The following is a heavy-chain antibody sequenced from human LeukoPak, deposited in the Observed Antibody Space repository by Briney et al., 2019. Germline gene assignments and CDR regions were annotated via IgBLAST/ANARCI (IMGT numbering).Heavy chain of an antibody. D-gene: IGHD3-22*01. CDR3: ARDRVYDSSGYHYGPPVY. V-gene: IGHV3-53*01. J-gene: IGHJ4*02. CDR1: GFTVSSNY. CDR2: IYSGGST. Sequence: GGSLRLSCAASGFTVSSNYMSWVRQAPGKGLEWVSVIYSGGSTYYADSVKGRFTISRDNSKNTLYLQMNSLRAEDTAVYYCARDRVYDSSGYHYGPPVYWGQGTLVTVSS.